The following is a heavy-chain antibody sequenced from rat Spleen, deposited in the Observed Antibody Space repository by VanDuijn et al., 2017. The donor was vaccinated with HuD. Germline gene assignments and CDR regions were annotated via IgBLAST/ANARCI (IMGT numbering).Heavy chain of an antibody. V-gene: IGHV2-43*01. CDR1: GFSLTSYH. CDR3: TRDNGGRYFDGTYYCGAF. D-gene: IGHD1-12*02. J-gene: IGHJ3*01. Sequence: QVQLKESGPGLEQPSQTLSLTCTVSGFSLTSYHVSWVRQPPGKGLEWMGVMWSGGSTAYNLALKSRLSISRDTSKSQVFLKMNSLQTEDTAIYYCTRDNGGRYFDGTYYCGAFWGQGTLVTVSS. CDR2: MWSGGST.